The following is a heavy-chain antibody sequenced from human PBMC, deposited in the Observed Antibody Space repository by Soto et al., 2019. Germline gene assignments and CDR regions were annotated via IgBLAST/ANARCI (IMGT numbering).Heavy chain of an antibody. J-gene: IGHJ4*02. Sequence: SETLSLTCTVSGGSISSSSYYWGWIRQPPGKGLEWIGSIYYSGSTYYNLSLKSRVTISVDTSKNQFSLKLSSVTAADTAVYYCARHFSLLHFDYWGQGTLVTVSS. CDR2: IYYSGST. D-gene: IGHD2-15*01. CDR3: ARHFSLLHFDY. V-gene: IGHV4-39*01. CDR1: GGSISSSSYY.